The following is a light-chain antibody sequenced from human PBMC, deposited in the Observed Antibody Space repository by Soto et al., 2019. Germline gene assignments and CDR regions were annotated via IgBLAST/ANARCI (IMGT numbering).Light chain of an antibody. CDR3: QQYKTWPPIT. V-gene: IGKV3-15*01. CDR2: GAS. Sequence: EIVMTQSPATLSVSPGERATLSCRASQSVSSNLAWYQQKPGQAPRLLIFGASTRATGIPARFSGSGSGTEFTLTISSLQSEDFAVYYCQQYKTWPPITFGPGTRLDI. J-gene: IGKJ5*01. CDR1: QSVSSN.